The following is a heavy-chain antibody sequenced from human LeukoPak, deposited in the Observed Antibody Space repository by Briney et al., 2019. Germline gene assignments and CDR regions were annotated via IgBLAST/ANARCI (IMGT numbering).Heavy chain of an antibody. Sequence: PGGSLRLSCAASGFTFSSYWMSWVRQAPGKGLEWVANIKRDGSEKYYADSVKGRFTISRDNSKNTLYLQMNSLRAEDTAVYYCARDARPGYSSGWYWYGYYYGMDVWGQGTTVTVSS. V-gene: IGHV3-7*01. J-gene: IGHJ6*02. CDR1: GFTFSSYW. CDR3: ARDARPGYSSGWYWYGYYYGMDV. CDR2: IKRDGSEK. D-gene: IGHD6-19*01.